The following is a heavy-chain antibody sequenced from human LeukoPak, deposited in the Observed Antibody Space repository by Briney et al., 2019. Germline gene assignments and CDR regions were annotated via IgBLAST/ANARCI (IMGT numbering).Heavy chain of an antibody. CDR2: ITSDRRTI. CDR3: AKSSYYDSSGYYREYYFDY. J-gene: IGHJ4*02. CDR1: GFTFSIYS. D-gene: IGHD3-22*01. V-gene: IGHV3-48*01. Sequence: GGSLRLSCAASGFTFSIYSMNWVRQAPGKGLEWVSYITSDRRTISYADPVKGRFTISRDNTKNTLYLQMNSLRAEDTAIYYCAKSSYYDSSGYYREYYFDYWGQGTLVTVSS.